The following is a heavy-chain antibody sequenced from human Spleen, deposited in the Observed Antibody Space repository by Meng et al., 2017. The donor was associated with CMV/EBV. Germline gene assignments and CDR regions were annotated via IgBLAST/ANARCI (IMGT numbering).Heavy chain of an antibody. CDR2: INPNGGST. CDR1: GFTFSNYN. D-gene: IGHD3-10*01. CDR3: ARDLVTLVRGVIVTDYYHYGMDG. J-gene: IGHJ6*02. Sequence: GGSLRLSCAASGFTFSNYNMNWVRQAPGKGLEWVSRINPNGGSTGYVDSVKGRFTISRDNAKNSMYLQMNSLRAEDTALYYCARDLVTLVRGVIVTDYYHYGMDGWGQGTTVTVSS. V-gene: IGHV3-20*04.